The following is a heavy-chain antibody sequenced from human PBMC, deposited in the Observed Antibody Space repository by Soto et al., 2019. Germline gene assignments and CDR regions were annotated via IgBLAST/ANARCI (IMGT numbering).Heavy chain of an antibody. CDR1: GFTFSKYW. J-gene: IGHJ4*02. V-gene: IGHV3-7*01. Sequence: DVQLVESGGGLVQSGGSLTLSCAASGFTFSKYWMTWVRQAPGKGLEWVADIKEDGSQKNYMDSMKGRFTISRDNAENSLYLQMNSLRAEDTAVYYCARSLGSSQFGSWGQGTLVTVSS. CDR3: ARSLGSSQFGS. CDR2: IKEDGSQK. D-gene: IGHD7-27*01.